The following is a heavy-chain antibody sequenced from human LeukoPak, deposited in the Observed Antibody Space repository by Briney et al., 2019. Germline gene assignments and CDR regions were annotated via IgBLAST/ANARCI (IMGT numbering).Heavy chain of an antibody. J-gene: IGHJ4*02. CDR3: AKDAEYCGGDCYTHVTLLDY. Sequence: GGSLRLSCAASGFTFSSYAMSWVRQAPGKGLEWVSAISGSGGSTYYADSVEGRFTISRDNSKNTLYLQMNSLRAEDTAVYYCAKDAEYCGGDCYTHVTLLDYWGQGTLVTVSS. D-gene: IGHD2-21*02. V-gene: IGHV3-23*01. CDR2: ISGSGGST. CDR1: GFTFSSYA.